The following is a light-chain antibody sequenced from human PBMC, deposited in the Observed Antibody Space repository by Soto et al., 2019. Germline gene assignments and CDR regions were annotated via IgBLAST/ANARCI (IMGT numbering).Light chain of an antibody. CDR3: QQYNSYLLT. J-gene: IGKJ4*01. CDR1: QSIGRW. CDR2: DAS. Sequence: TQSPSTLSTSVGDRVTITCRASQSIGRWLAWYQQKPGKAPKLLIYDASTLESGVPSRFSGSGSGTEFTLTISSLQPDDFATYYCQQYNSYLLTFGGGTKVDIK. V-gene: IGKV1-5*01.